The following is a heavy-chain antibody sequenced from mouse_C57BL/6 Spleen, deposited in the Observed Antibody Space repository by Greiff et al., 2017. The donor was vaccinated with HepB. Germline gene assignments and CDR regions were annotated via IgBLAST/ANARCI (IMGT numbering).Heavy chain of an antibody. J-gene: IGHJ1*03. CDR1: GFSLTSYG. CDR2: IWSDGST. CDR3: ARHIGYYWYFDV. Sequence: VKLMESGPGLVAPSQSLSITCTVSGFSLTSYGVHWVRQPPGKGLEWLVVIWSDGSTTYNSALKSRLSISKDNSKSQVFLKMNSLQTDDTAMYYCARHIGYYWYFDVWGTGTTVTVSS. V-gene: IGHV2-6-1*01. D-gene: IGHD2-2*01.